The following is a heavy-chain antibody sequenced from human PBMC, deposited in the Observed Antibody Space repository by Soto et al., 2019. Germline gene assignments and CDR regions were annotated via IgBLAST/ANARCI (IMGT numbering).Heavy chain of an antibody. CDR1: GGFVSSSSYS. CDR2: MYSSENT. Sequence: SETLSLTCSVSGGFVSSSSYSWGWIRQSPGKGLEWIGTMYSSENTYYDPSLKSRVTISVDTSKNQFSLKLSSVTAADTAVYYCARRWGTYFDFWGQGTLVTVS. D-gene: IGHD7-27*01. V-gene: IGHV4-39*07. CDR3: ARRWGTYFDF. J-gene: IGHJ4*01.